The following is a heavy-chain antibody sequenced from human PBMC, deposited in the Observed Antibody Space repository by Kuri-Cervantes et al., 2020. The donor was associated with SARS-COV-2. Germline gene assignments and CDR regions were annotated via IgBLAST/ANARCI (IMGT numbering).Heavy chain of an antibody. CDR3: ARGAYYDFWSGYTKPINDAFDI. J-gene: IGHJ3*02. D-gene: IGHD3-3*01. CDR2: IYTSGST. V-gene: IGHV4-61*02. CDR1: GGSISSSSYY. Sequence: SETLSLTCTVSGGSISSSSYYWSWIRQPAGKGLEWIGRIYTSGSTNYNPSLKSRVTMSVDTSKNQFSLKLSSVTAADTAVYYCARGAYYDFWSGYTKPINDAFDIWGQGTMVTVSS.